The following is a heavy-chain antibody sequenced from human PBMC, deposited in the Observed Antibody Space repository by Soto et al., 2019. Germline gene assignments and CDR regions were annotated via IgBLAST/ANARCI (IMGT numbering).Heavy chain of an antibody. CDR3: AREETAWPLAYGLDV. J-gene: IGHJ6*02. CDR2: ISGSGGST. D-gene: IGHD2-21*02. V-gene: IGHV3-23*01. Sequence: GGSLRLSCAASGFTFSSYAMSWVRQAPGKGLEWVSAISGSGGSTYYADSVKGRFSISRDDATSSVSLQMNSLRGEDTAVYFCAREETAWPLAYGLDVWGQGTTVTVSS. CDR1: GFTFSSYA.